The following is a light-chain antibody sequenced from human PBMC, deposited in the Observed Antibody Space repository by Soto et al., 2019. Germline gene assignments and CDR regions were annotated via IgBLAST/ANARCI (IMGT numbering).Light chain of an antibody. Sequence: QSALTQPASVSGSPGQSVTISCTGTSGDVGSYNLVSWYQQQPGKAPKLMIYEGSKRPSGVSNRFSGSKSGNTASLTISGLQAEDEADYYCCSYAGAITYVFGTGTKVTVL. V-gene: IGLV2-23*01. CDR1: SGDVGSYNL. J-gene: IGLJ1*01. CDR2: EGS. CDR3: CSYAGAITYV.